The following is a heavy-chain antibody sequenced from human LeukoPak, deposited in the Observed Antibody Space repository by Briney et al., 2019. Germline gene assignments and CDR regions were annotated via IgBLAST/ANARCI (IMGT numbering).Heavy chain of an antibody. CDR2: IYYSGST. J-gene: IGHJ4*02. CDR1: GGSISSGGYY. V-gene: IGHV4-31*03. D-gene: IGHD3-16*01. CDR3: ARGAYDYVWGSYYGTPAY. Sequence: SQTLSLTCTVSGGSISSGGYYWSWIRQHPGKGLEWIGYIYYSGSTYYNPSLKSRVTISVDTSKNQFSLKLRSVTAADTAVYYCARGAYDYVWGSYYGTPAYWGQGTLVTVSS.